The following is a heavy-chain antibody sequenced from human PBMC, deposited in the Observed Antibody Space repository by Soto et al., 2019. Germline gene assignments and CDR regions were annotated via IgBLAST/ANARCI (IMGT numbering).Heavy chain of an antibody. CDR1: GGSISSGGYC. V-gene: IGHV4-31*03. CDR2: IYYSGST. D-gene: IGHD1-26*01. CDR3: ARARVGAAEY. Sequence: TLSLTCTVSGGSISSGGYCWSWIRQHPGKGLEWIGYIYYSGSTYYNPSLKSRVTISVDTSKNQFSLKLSSVTAADTAVYYCARARVGAAEYWGQGTLVTVSS. J-gene: IGHJ4*02.